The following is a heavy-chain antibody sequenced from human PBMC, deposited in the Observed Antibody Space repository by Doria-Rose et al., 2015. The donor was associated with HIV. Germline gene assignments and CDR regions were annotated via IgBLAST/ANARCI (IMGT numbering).Heavy chain of an antibody. J-gene: IGHJ2*01. Sequence: PGKGLEWIGSIHHSGTTYYNPSLKSRVPISVDTSKNQFSLKLSSVTAADTAVYYCARSLQFLEWLFNTEGDWYFDLWGRGTLVTVSS. D-gene: IGHD3-3*01. CDR3: ARSLQFLEWLFNTEGDWYFDL. CDR2: IHHSGTT. V-gene: IGHV4-38-2*01.